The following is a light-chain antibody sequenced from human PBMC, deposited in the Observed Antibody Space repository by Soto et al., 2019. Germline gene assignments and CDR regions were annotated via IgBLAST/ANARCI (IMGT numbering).Light chain of an antibody. J-gene: IGLJ1*01. CDR3: CSYAGSGTYV. V-gene: IGLV2-23*01. Sequence: QSALTQPASVSGSPGQSITISCTGTSSDVGSYNLVSWYQQHPGKAPKLIIYEDSKRPSGVSNRFSGSKSGNTASLTISGXXXXXEADYYCCSYAGSGTYVFGTGTKLTVL. CDR1: SSDVGSYNL. CDR2: EDS.